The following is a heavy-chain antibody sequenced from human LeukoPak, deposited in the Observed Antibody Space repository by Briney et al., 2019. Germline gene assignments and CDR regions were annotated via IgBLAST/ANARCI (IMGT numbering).Heavy chain of an antibody. CDR3: ARGRCSGGSCYSGFDY. V-gene: IGHV4-34*01. J-gene: IGHJ4*02. Sequence: SETLSLTCAVYGGSFSGYYWSWIRQPPGKGLEWIGEINHSGSTNYNPSLKSRVTISVDTSKNQFSLKLSSVTAADTAVYYCARGRCSGGSCYSGFDYWGQGTLVTVSS. CDR1: GGSFSGYY. D-gene: IGHD2-15*01. CDR2: INHSGST.